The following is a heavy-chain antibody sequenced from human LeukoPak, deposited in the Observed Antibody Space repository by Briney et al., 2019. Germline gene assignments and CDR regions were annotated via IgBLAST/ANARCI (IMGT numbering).Heavy chain of an antibody. J-gene: IGHJ3*02. Sequence: ASVKVSCKASGYTFTSYYMHWVRQAPGQGLEWMRIINPSGGSTSYAQKFQGRVTMTRDTSTSAVYMELSSLRSEDTAVYYCARFASWDAFDIWGQGTMVTVSS. CDR1: GYTFTSYY. CDR3: ARFASWDAFDI. CDR2: INPSGGST. V-gene: IGHV1-46*01.